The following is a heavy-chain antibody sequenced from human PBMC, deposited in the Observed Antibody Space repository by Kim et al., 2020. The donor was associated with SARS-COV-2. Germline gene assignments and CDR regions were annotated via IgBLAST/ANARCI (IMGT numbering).Heavy chain of an antibody. CDR3: ATSFSGSYFGFDY. V-gene: IGHV3-30*03. Sequence: GGSLRLSCAASGFTFNTYGMHWVRQAPGKGLEWVAVISYDGSNKYYADSVKGRFTISRDNSKNTLYLQMNSLRIEDTAVYYCATSFSGSYFGFDYLGQGTLVTVSS. CDR1: GFTFNTYG. CDR2: ISYDGSNK. D-gene: IGHD1-26*01. J-gene: IGHJ4*02.